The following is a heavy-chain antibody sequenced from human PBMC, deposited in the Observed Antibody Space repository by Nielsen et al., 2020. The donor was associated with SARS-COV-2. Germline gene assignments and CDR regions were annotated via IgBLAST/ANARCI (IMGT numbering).Heavy chain of an antibody. CDR1: GFNFSSYD. CDR2: IDTSGDT. V-gene: IGHV3-13*04. D-gene: IGHD3-3*01. CDR3: AKSWSGYNYFDY. J-gene: IGHJ4*02. Sequence: GESLKISCAASGFNFSSYDILWVRQATGKGLEWVSTIDTSGDTFYPDSVKGRFTVSRENAKNSLFLQMNSLRVGDTAVYYCAKSWSGYNYFDYWGQGTLVTVSS.